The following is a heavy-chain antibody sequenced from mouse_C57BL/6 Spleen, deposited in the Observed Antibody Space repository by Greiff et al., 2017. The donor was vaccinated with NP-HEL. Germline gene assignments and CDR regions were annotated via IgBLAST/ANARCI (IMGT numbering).Heavy chain of an antibody. CDR3: ARKGYDSRYVDWYFDV. CDR1: GYTFTSYW. CDR2: IDPSASET. D-gene: IGHD1-1*01. V-gene: IGHV1-52*01. J-gene: IGHJ1*03. Sequence: VQLQQPGAELVRPGSSVKLSCKASGYTFTSYWMHWVKQRPIQGLEWIGNIDPSASETHYNQKFKDKATLTVDKSSSTAYLQLSNLPSEDSAVYVWARKGYDSRYVDWYFDVWGTGTTVTVSS.